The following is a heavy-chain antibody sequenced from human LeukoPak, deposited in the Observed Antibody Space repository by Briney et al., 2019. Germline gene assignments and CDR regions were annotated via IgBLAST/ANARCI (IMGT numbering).Heavy chain of an antibody. CDR1: GFTFSSYA. D-gene: IGHD2-2*01. V-gene: IGHV3-23*01. CDR3: AKGGGYCSSTSCYFSVRPYYFDY. Sequence: GGSLRLSCAASGFTFSSYAMSWVRQAPGKGLEWVSAISGSGGSTYYADSVKGRFTISRDNSKNTLYLQMNSLRAEDTAVYYCAKGGGYCSSTSCYFSVRPYYFDYWGQGTLVTVSS. CDR2: ISGSGGST. J-gene: IGHJ4*02.